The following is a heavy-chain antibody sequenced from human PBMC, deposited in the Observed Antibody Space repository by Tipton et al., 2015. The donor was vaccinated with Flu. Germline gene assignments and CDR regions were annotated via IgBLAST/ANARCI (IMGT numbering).Heavy chain of an antibody. V-gene: IGHV4-34*01. Sequence: TLSLTCAVYGGSFSGYYWSWIRQPPGKGLEWIGEINHSGSTNYNPSLKSRVTISVDTSKNQFSLKLSSVTAADTAEYYCARVTELLWFGEARGWFDPWGQGTLVTVSS. J-gene: IGHJ5*02. D-gene: IGHD3-10*01. CDR1: GGSFSGYY. CDR3: ARVTELLWFGEARGWFDP. CDR2: INHSGST.